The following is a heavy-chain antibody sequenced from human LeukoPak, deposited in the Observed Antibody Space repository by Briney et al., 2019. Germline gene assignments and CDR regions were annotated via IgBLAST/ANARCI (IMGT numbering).Heavy chain of an antibody. CDR3: AKDWDVVVVAAMDY. J-gene: IGHJ4*02. D-gene: IGHD2-15*01. CDR1: GFTFSSYA. CDR2: ISGSGGST. Sequence: GGSLRLSCAASGFTFSSYAMSWVRQAPGKGLEWVSAISGSGGSTYYADSVKGRFTISRDNSKNTLYLQMNSLRAEDTAVYYCAKDWDVVVVAAMDYWGQGTLVTVTS. V-gene: IGHV3-23*01.